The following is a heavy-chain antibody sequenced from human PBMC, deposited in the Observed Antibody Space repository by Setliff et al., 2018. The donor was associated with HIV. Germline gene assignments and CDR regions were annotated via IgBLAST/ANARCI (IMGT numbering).Heavy chain of an antibody. D-gene: IGHD4-17*01. Sequence: ASVKVSCKASGYTLTDYYIHWVRQAPGQGLEWMGRINSDSGGTDLAQTFQDRVTMTRDTSITTAYMELSRLSSDDTAVYYCARADYGDHLDYWGQGILVTVSS. CDR3: ARADYGDHLDY. V-gene: IGHV1-2*06. J-gene: IGHJ4*02. CDR2: INSDSGGT. CDR1: GYTLTDYY.